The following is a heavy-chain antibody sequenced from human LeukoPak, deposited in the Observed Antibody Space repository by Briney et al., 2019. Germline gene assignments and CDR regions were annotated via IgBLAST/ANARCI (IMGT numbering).Heavy chain of an antibody. CDR2: ISFDGSNG. J-gene: IGHJ6*02. CDR3: AREEHDYVWGSYRYYYYYGIDV. D-gene: IGHD3-16*02. CDR1: GFTFSSYG. V-gene: IGHV3-30*03. Sequence: GGPLRLSCAASGFTFSSYGMHWVRQSPGRGLEWVSFISFDGSNGFYADSLKGRFTISRDNSKDTLYLQMDSLRAEDTALYYCAREEHDYVWGSYRYYYYYGIDVWGQGTTVTVSS.